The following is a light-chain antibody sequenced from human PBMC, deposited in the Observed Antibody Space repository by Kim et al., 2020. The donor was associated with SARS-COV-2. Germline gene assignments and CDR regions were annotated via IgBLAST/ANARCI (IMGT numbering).Light chain of an antibody. CDR2: ETS. CDR1: QSVSRF. Sequence: PGASATLSCRASQSVSRFLAWYQHKPGQAPRLLIYETSNRAPGIPARFSGTGSDIDFTLTIARLEPEDFAVYYCQHRTNWPRTLTFGGGTKVDIK. V-gene: IGKV3-11*01. J-gene: IGKJ4*01. CDR3: QHRTNWPRTLT.